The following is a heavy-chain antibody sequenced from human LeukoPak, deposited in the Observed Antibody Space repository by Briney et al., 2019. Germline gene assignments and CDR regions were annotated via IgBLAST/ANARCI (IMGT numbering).Heavy chain of an antibody. CDR2: ISVYNGNR. V-gene: IGHV1-18*01. CDR1: GYSFTSYG. CDR3: ARAKLLWFGELSC. Sequence: ASVKVSCKASGYSFTSYGFTWVRQAPGQGLEWMGWISVYNGNRKYAQKLQGRVSMTTDPSTSTAYMELRSLRSDNTAVYYCARAKLLWFGELSCWGQGTLVTVSS. D-gene: IGHD3-10*01. J-gene: IGHJ4*02.